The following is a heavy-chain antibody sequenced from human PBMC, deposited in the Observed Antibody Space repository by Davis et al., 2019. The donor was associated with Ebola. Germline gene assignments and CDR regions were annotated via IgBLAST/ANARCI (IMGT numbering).Heavy chain of an antibody. J-gene: IGHJ5*02. CDR2: ISSSSSYI. CDR3: ARDPGSSWSTVNWFDP. CDR1: GFTFSSYW. V-gene: IGHV3-21*01. Sequence: GESLKISCAASGFTFSSYWMSWVRQAPGKGLEWVSSISSSSSYIYYADSVKGRFTISRDNAKNSLYLQMNSLRAEDTAVYYCARDPGSSWSTVNWFDPWGQGTLVTVSS. D-gene: IGHD6-13*01.